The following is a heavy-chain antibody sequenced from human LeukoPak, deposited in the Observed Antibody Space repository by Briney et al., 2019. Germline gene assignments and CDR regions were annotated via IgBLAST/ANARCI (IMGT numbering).Heavy chain of an antibody. CDR3: ARGDTGRQQLD. CDR2: INTDGSFT. D-gene: IGHD6-13*01. J-gene: IGHJ4*02. V-gene: IGHV3-74*01. CDR1: GSTFSSYW. Sequence: GGSLRLSCAASGSTFSSYWMHWVRQAPGKGLVWVSRINTDGSFTSYADSVKGRFTISRDNAKNTLYLQVNSLRAEDTAVYYCARGDTGRQQLDWGQGTLVTVSS.